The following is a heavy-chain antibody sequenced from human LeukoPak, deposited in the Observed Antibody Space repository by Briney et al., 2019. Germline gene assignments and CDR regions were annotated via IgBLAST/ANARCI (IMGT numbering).Heavy chain of an antibody. Sequence: ASVKVSCKVSGYTLTELSMHWVRQAPGKGLEWMGGFDPEDGETIYAQKFQGRVTMTEDTSTDTAYMVLSSLRSEDTAVYYCATDGSGSYYKRGPFDPWGQGTLVTVSS. J-gene: IGHJ5*02. CDR1: GYTLTELS. D-gene: IGHD3-10*01. V-gene: IGHV1-24*01. CDR2: FDPEDGET. CDR3: ATDGSGSYYKRGPFDP.